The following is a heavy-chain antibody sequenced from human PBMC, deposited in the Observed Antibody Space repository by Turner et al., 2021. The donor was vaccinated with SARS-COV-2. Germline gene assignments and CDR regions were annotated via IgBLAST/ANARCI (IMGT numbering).Heavy chain of an antibody. CDR1: GFTFSSYS. CDR2: ISSSSSYI. J-gene: IGHJ4*02. CDR3: AKQQGLYSNPMYYFDY. V-gene: IGHV3-21*01. D-gene: IGHD4-4*01. Sequence: EVQLVESGGGLVKPGGSLRLSCAASGFTFSSYSMNWVRQAPGKGLEVVSCISSSSSYIYYADSVKGRFTIARDNAKNTLYLQMNSLRADDTAVYYCAKQQGLYSNPMYYFDYWGQGTLVTVSS.